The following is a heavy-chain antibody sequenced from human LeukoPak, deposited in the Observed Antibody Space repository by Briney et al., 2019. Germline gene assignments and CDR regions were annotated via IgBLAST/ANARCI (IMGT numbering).Heavy chain of an antibody. V-gene: IGHV1-24*01. CDR3: ATDGASYSSDPY. CDR1: GYTLTELS. Sequence: ASVKVSCKVSGYTLTELSMHWVRQAPGKGLEWTGGFDPEDGETIYAQKFQGRVTMTEDTSTDTAYMELSSLRSEDTAVYYCATDGASYSSDPYWGQGTLVTVSS. CDR2: FDPEDGET. D-gene: IGHD6-19*01. J-gene: IGHJ4*02.